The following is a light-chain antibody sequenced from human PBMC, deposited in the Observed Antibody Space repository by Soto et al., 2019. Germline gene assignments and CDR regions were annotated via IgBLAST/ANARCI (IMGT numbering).Light chain of an antibody. Sequence: EIVMTQSPATLSVSPGERATLSRRASQSVSSSLAWYQQKPGQAPRLLIYGASTRATGIPARFSGSGSGTEFTLTISSLQSEDFAVYYCQQYNNWWTFGQGTKVDIK. CDR3: QQYNNWWT. CDR1: QSVSSS. V-gene: IGKV3-15*01. CDR2: GAS. J-gene: IGKJ1*01.